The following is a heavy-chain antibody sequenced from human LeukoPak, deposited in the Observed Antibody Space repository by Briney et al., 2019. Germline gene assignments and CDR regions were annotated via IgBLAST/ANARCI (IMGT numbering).Heavy chain of an antibody. CDR2: INHSGST. J-gene: IGHJ5*02. V-gene: IGHV4-34*01. CDR3: ANSLGYCSGGSCYSEYNYLDP. CDR1: GGSLSGYY. Sequence: SQTLSLTCAVYGGSLSGYYWSWIRQPPGKGLEWIGEINHSGSTNYNPSLKSRVTISIDTSKNQFSLKVSSVTAADTAVYYCANSLGYCSGGSCYSEYNYLDPWGQGTLVTVSS. D-gene: IGHD2-15*01.